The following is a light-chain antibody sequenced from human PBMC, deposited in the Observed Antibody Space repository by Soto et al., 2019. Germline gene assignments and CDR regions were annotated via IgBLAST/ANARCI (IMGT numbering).Light chain of an antibody. CDR3: QHYQNWPRT. Sequence: ELVMTQSPATLSVSPGERATLSCRASQSVSSNLAWYQRKPGQAPRLVIYGASTRATGIPARFSGSGSGTDFTLTISSLQSEDFAVYYCQHYQNWPRTFGQGTKVDIK. V-gene: IGKV3-15*01. J-gene: IGKJ1*01. CDR1: QSVSSN. CDR2: GAS.